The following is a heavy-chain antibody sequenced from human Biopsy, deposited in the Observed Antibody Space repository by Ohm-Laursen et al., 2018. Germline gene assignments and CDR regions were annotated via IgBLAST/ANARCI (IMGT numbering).Heavy chain of an antibody. V-gene: IGHV4-59*08. Sequence: SETLSLTCTVSGCSISWSSWIWIRQAPGKGLEWIVYISYRRDTNYNPSLKSRITISVDTAKNPFSLKLTSVTAADTAVYYCAKHGSGWTGDDAFHIWGQGTMVTVSS. J-gene: IGHJ3*02. CDR1: GCSISWSS. D-gene: IGHD6-19*01. CDR2: ISYRRDT. CDR3: AKHGSGWTGDDAFHI.